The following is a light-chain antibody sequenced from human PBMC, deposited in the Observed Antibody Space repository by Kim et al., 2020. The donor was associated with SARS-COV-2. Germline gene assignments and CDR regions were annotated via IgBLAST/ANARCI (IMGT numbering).Light chain of an antibody. CDR1: NLGIKN. J-gene: IGLJ2*01. Sequence: SYELTQPPSVSVAPGETARIPCGGDNLGIKNVHWYQQKPGQAPVVVVYFDRDRPSGIPERFSGSNSGDTATLTISRVEAGDEADYYCQVWDNNSNHVFGGGTQLTV. CDR3: QVWDNNSNHV. CDR2: FDR. V-gene: IGLV3-21*04.